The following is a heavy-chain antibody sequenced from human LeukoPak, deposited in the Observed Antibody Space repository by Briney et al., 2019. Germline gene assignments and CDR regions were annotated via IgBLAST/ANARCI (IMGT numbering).Heavy chain of an antibody. V-gene: IGHV4-39*01. J-gene: IGHJ4*02. CDR3: AGRVGASIWTGMHF. CDR1: GGSISSGTYH. Sequence: SETLSLNRTVSGGSISSGTYHWGWVRQPPGKGLEWIGNIHYSGSTYYNPSLKSPVTISVDTSKNQFSLQLSSVTAADTAVYYCAGRVGASIWTGMHFWGQGTLVTVSS. D-gene: IGHD1-26*01. CDR2: IHYSGST.